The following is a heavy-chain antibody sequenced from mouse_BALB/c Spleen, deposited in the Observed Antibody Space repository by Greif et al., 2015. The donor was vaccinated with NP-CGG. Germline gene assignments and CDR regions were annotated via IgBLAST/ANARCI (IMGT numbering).Heavy chain of an antibody. Sequence: QVQLQQSGAELVKPGASVKMSCKASGYTFTSYWMHWVKQRPGQGLEWIGTIDPSDSYTSYNQKFKGKATLTVDTSSSTAYMQLSSLTSEDSAVYYCTRSGYRYDAWFAYWGQGTLVTVSA. D-gene: IGHD2-14*01. J-gene: IGHJ3*01. V-gene: IGHV1S127*01. CDR3: TRSGYRYDAWFAY. CDR2: IDPSDSYT. CDR1: GYTFTSYW.